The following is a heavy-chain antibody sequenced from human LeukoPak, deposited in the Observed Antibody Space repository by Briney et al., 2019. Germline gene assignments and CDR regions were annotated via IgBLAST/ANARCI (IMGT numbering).Heavy chain of an antibody. CDR3: TGATATGTGRAYDH. V-gene: IGHV4-34*01. CDR1: GESMTGYY. CDR2: IHHSGST. J-gene: IGHJ4*02. D-gene: IGHD3-10*01. Sequence: SETLSLTCAVYGESMTGYYWTWIRQPPGKRLEWIGEIHHSGSTNSNPSLKSRVTMSIDMSKNQFSLKLNSVTAADTAVYYCTGATATGTGRAYDHWAQGNLVPVSS.